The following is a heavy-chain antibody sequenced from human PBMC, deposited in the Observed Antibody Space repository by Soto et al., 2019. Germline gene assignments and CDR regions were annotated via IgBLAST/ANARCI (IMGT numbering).Heavy chain of an antibody. CDR3: ARRVGQEQLVSYLYFDY. D-gene: IGHD6-6*01. V-gene: IGHV4-34*01. CDR2: INHSGST. CDR1: GGSFSGYY. Sequence: SETLSLTCAVYGGSFSGYYWSWIRQPPGKGLEWIGEINHSGSTNYNPSLKSRVTISVDTSKNQFSLKLSPVTAADTAVYYCARRVGQEQLVSYLYFDYWGQGTLVTVSS. J-gene: IGHJ4*02.